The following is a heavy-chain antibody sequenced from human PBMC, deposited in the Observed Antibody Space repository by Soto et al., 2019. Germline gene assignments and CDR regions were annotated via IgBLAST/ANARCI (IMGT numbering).Heavy chain of an antibody. Sequence: PGGSLRLSCAASGFTFSIYPMSWVRRAPGKGLEWVSAISGSGGSPYYADSVKGRFTVSRDNSKDTVYLQVNSLRVEDTAVYYCARVLGRVAVDWYFDLWGRGTLVTVSS. CDR2: ISGSGGSP. CDR1: GFTFSIYP. V-gene: IGHV3-23*01. D-gene: IGHD6-19*01. CDR3: ARVLGRVAVDWYFDL. J-gene: IGHJ2*01.